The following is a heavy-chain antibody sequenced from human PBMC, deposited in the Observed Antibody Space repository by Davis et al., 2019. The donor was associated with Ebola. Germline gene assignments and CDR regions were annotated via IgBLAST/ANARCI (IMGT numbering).Heavy chain of an antibody. Sequence: GGSLRLSCAASGFTFSSYGMHWVRQAPGKGLEWVANIKQDGSEKYYVDSVKGRFTISRDNAKNSLYLQMNSLRAEDTAVYYCARYYYDSSGYYYRDWGQGTLVTVSS. D-gene: IGHD3-22*01. J-gene: IGHJ4*02. V-gene: IGHV3-7*01. CDR1: GFTFSSYG. CDR3: ARYYYDSSGYYYRD. CDR2: IKQDGSEK.